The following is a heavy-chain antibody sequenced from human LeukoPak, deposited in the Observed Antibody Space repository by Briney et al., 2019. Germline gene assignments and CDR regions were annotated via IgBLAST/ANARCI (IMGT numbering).Heavy chain of an antibody. D-gene: IGHD4-11*01. J-gene: IGHJ5*02. CDR1: GGSFSAYY. Sequence: SETLSLTCAVYGGSFSAYYWTWIRKPPGKGLEWIGEINHSGSTNSNPSLKSRVTISIDTSKNQFSLKLRSVTAADTAVYYCARGEYGNQRSNNWFDPWGQGTLVTVSS. CDR3: ARGEYGNQRSNNWFDP. CDR2: INHSGST. V-gene: IGHV4-34*01.